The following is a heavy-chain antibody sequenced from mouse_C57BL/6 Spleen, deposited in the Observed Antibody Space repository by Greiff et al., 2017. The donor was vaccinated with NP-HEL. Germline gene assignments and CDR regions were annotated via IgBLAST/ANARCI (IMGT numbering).Heavy chain of an antibody. D-gene: IGHD1-1*01. V-gene: IGHV2-2*01. CDR2: IWSGGST. CDR3: ARESPTTVVAEYYFDY. J-gene: IGHJ2*01. CDR1: GFSLTSYG. Sequence: VQLVESGPGLVQPSQSLSITCTVSGFSLTSYGVHWVRQSPGKGLEWLGVIWSGGSTDYNAAFISRLSISKDNSKSQVFFKMNSLQADDTAIYYCARESPTTVVAEYYFDYWGQGTTLTVSS.